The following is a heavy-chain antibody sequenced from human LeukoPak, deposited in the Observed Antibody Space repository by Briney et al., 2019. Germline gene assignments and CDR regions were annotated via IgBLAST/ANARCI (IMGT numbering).Heavy chain of an antibody. CDR1: GFTVSSNY. Sequence: GGSLRLSCAASGFTVSSNYMSWVRQAPGKGLEWVSVIYSGGSTYYADSVKDRFTISRDNSKNTLYLQMNSLRAEDTAVYYCARGIAVAGVDYWGQGTLVTVSS. V-gene: IGHV3-53*01. CDR3: ARGIAVAGVDY. CDR2: IYSGGST. D-gene: IGHD6-19*01. J-gene: IGHJ4*02.